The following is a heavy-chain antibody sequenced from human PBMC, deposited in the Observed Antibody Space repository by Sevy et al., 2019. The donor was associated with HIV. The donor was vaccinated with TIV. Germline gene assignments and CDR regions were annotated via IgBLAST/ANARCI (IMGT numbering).Heavy chain of an antibody. Sequence: GGSLRLSCAASGFTFSSYGMHWVRQAPGKGLEWVAVIWYDGSNKYYADSVKGRFTISRDNSKNTLYLQINSLRAEDMAVYYCGRDFWGAGRASITMVRGWGGMDVWGQGTTVTVSS. CDR3: GRDFWGAGRASITMVRGWGGMDV. D-gene: IGHD3-10*01. CDR2: IWYDGSNK. J-gene: IGHJ6*02. CDR1: GFTFSSYG. V-gene: IGHV3-33*01.